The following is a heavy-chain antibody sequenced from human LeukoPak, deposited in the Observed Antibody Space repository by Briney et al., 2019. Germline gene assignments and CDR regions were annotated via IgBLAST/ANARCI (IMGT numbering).Heavy chain of an antibody. CDR3: AKDQFTFGLHDSPLDY. D-gene: IGHD3-22*01. Sequence: PGGSLRLSCAASGFTFSSYAMSWVRQAPGKGLEWVSAISGSGGSTYYADSVKGRFTISRDNSKNTLYLQMNSLRAEDTAVYYCAKDQFTFGLHDSPLDYWGQGTLVTVSS. CDR2: ISGSGGST. V-gene: IGHV3-23*01. J-gene: IGHJ4*02. CDR1: GFTFSSYA.